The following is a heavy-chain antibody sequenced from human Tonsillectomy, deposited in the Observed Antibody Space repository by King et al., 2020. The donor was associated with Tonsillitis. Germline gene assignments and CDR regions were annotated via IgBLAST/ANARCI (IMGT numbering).Heavy chain of an antibody. D-gene: IGHD4-17*01. CDR3: ARHTNPDYGAYGWFDP. V-gene: IGHV1-8*01. CDR2: MNPNSGNT. CDR1: GYTFTSYD. J-gene: IGHJ5*02. Sequence: VQLVQSGAEVKKPGASVKVSCKASGYTFTSYDINWVRQATGQGLEWMGWMNPNSGNTGYAQKFQGRVTMTRNTSISTAYMELSSLRSEDTAVYYCARHTNPDYGAYGWFDPWGQGTLVTVSS.